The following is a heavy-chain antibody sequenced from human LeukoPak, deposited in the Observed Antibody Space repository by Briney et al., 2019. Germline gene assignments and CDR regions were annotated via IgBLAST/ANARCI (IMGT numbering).Heavy chain of an antibody. V-gene: IGHV4-39*01. Sequence: SGTLSLTCTVSGGSISSNNYYWGCIRQPPGKGLEWIGAIHYSGRIYYNPSLKSRITISVDTSKNQFSLKLNSVTAADTAVYYCARLQLWFSGVDYWGQGTLVTVSS. CDR2: IHYSGRI. CDR1: GGSISSNNYY. J-gene: IGHJ4*02. D-gene: IGHD5-18*01. CDR3: ARLQLWFSGVDY.